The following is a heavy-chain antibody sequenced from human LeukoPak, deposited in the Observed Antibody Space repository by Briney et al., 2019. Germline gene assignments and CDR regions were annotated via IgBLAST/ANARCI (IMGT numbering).Heavy chain of an antibody. CDR2: IYHSGST. CDR1: GGSISSGGYY. CDR3: ARHSRSGAFDI. J-gene: IGHJ3*02. V-gene: IGHV4-30-2*01. D-gene: IGHD3-10*01. Sequence: SQTLSLTCTVSGGSISSGGYYWSWIRQPPGKGLEWIGYIYHSGSTYYNPSLKSRVTISVDRSKNQFSLKLSSVTAADTAVYYCARHSRSGAFDIWGQGTMVTVSS.